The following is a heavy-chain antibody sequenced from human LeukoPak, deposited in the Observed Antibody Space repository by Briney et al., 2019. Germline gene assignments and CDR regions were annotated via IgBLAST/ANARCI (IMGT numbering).Heavy chain of an antibody. J-gene: IGHJ3*01. CDR3: AIVLETGAGSYYHDAFDL. CDR2: ISGSGGST. D-gene: IGHD3-10*01. CDR1: RFTFSSYA. V-gene: IGHV3-23*01. Sequence: PGGCLRLSCAASRFTFSSYAVSWVRQAPGKGLEWVSAISGSGGSTYYADSVKGRFTISRDNSKNTLYLQMNSLRAEDSAGYYCAIVLETGAGSYYHDAFDLWPGGTMVTVFS.